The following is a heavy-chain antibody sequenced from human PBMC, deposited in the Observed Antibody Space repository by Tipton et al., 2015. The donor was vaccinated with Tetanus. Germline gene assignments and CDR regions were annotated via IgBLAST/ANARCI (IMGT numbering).Heavy chain of an antibody. CDR1: GGSFSGYY. Sequence: TLSLTCGVSGGSFSGYYWSWIRQPPGKGLEWLGEINHSGSVNYNSSLKSRVTISVDTPQKQWSLTLSSVTAADSAIYYCARLRDGYSWGAFDYWGQGTLVTVSS. D-gene: IGHD5-24*01. CDR2: INHSGSV. V-gene: IGHV4-34*01. J-gene: IGHJ4*02. CDR3: ARLRDGYSWGAFDY.